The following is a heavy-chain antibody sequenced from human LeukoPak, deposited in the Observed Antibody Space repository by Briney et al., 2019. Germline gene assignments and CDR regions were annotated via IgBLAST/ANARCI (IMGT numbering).Heavy chain of an antibody. Sequence: ASVKVSCKASGYTFTSYGISWVRQAPGQGLEWMGWISAYNGNTNYAQNLQGRVTMTTDTSTSTAYMELRNLRSDDTAVYYCARDRGQQLVLYNWFDPWSQGTLVTVSS. D-gene: IGHD6-13*01. CDR2: ISAYNGNT. CDR3: ARDRGQQLVLYNWFDP. V-gene: IGHV1-18*01. CDR1: GYTFTSYG. J-gene: IGHJ5*02.